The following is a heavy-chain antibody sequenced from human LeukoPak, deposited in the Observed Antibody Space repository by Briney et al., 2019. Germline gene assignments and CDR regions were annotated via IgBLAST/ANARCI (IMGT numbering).Heavy chain of an antibody. Sequence: ASVKVSCKASGYTFTGYYMHWVRQAPGQGLEWMGWINPNSGGTNYAQKFQGRVTMTRDTSISTAYMELSRLRSDDTAVYYCARSGTTMVRGVSWFDPWGQGTLVTVSS. V-gene: IGHV1-2*02. CDR1: GYTFTGYY. CDR2: INPNSGGT. J-gene: IGHJ5*02. CDR3: ARSGTTMVRGVSWFDP. D-gene: IGHD3-10*01.